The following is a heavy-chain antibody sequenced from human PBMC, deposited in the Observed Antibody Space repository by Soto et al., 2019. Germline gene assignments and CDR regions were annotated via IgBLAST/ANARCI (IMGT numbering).Heavy chain of an antibody. CDR3: ARMVRGSNIDDYHYMDV. D-gene: IGHD3-10*01. CDR1: GYSFTSHG. CDR2: ISASNGDT. V-gene: IGHV1-18*01. Sequence: QVQLVQSGAEVKKPGASVKVSCKASGYSFTSHGISWVRQAPGQGLEWMAWISASNGDTNYAQKFQGRVTVTTDTSTSTGYMGLRSLRSEDTAVYYCARMVRGSNIDDYHYMDVWGKGTKVTVSS. J-gene: IGHJ6*03.